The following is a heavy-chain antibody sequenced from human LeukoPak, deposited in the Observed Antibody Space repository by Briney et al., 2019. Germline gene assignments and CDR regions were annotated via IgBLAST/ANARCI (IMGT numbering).Heavy chain of an antibody. CDR3: ARDRMAGIYSYLDY. D-gene: IGHD3-10*01. J-gene: IGHJ4*02. V-gene: IGHV4-59*01. Sequence: PSETLSLTCTVSGGSISSYYWSWIRQPPGKGLEWIGYIYYSGSTNYNPSLKSRVTISVDTSKNQFSLKLSSVTAADTAVYYCARDRMAGIYSYLDYWGQGILVTVSS. CDR2: IYYSGST. CDR1: GGSISSYY.